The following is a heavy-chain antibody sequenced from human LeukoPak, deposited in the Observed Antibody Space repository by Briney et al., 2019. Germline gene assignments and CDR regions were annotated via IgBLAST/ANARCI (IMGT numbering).Heavy chain of an antibody. Sequence: PGGSLRPSCAVSGFIFRDYATSWVRQAPGKGLEWVSSISAGSDEIYYADSVKGRFSISRDNSRDTLYLQMNSLKDGDTAVYYCAKGWVYDALFDYWGQGSLVTVSS. CDR2: ISAGSDEI. CDR3: AKGWVYDALFDY. V-gene: IGHV3-23*01. CDR1: GFIFRDYA. J-gene: IGHJ4*02. D-gene: IGHD5/OR15-5a*01.